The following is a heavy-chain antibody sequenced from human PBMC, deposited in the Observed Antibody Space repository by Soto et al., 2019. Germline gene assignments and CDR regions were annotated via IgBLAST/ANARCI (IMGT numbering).Heavy chain of an antibody. J-gene: IGHJ5*02. CDR3: ARDARGWFDP. Sequence: SEFLSLTCPVSGCSISSYYWSWIRQPPGKGLEWIGYIYYSGSTNYNPSLKSRVTISVDTSKNQFSLKLSSVTAADTAVYYCARDARGWFDPWGQGTLVTVSS. CDR2: IYYSGST. V-gene: IGHV4-59*01. CDR1: GCSISSYY.